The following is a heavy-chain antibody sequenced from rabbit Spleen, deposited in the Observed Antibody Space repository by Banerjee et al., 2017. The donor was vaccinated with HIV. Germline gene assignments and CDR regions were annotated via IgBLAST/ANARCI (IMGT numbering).Heavy chain of an antibody. CDR2: MDPVFGSA. CDR1: GFDFSSYY. Sequence: QLKESGGGLVQPGGSLKLSCKASGFDFSSYYMSWVRQAPGKGLEWIGYMDPVFGSAYFASWVNGRFSISRENTQNTVSLQLNSLTAADTAPYFCARGGGLWGPGTLVTVS. V-gene: IGHV1S7*01. CDR3: ARGGGL. J-gene: IGHJ4*01.